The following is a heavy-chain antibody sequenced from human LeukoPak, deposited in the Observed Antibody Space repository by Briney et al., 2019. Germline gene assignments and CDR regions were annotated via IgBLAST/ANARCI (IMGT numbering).Heavy chain of an antibody. Sequence: PGGSLRLSCAASGFTVSSNYMSWVRQAPGKGLEWVSVIYSGGSTYYADSVKGRFTISRDNSKNTLYLQMNSLRAEDTAEYYCARVSKFYDSSGFDYWGQGTLVTVSS. CDR3: ARVSKFYDSSGFDY. V-gene: IGHV3-53*01. J-gene: IGHJ4*02. D-gene: IGHD3-22*01. CDR2: IYSGGST. CDR1: GFTVSSNY.